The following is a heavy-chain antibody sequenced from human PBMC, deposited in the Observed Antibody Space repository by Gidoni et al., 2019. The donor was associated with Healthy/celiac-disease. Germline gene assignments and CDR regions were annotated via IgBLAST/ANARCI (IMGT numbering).Heavy chain of an antibody. CDR2: ISGSGGST. CDR1: GCTFSSYA. J-gene: IGHJ3*02. V-gene: IGHV3-23*01. Sequence: EVQLLESGGGLVQPGGSLRLSCAASGCTFSSYAMSWVRQAPGKGLEWVSAISGSGGSTYYADSVKGRFTISRDNSKNTLYLQMNSLRAEDTAVYYCAKDQSSSGWYYDAFDIWGQGTMVTVSS. D-gene: IGHD6-19*01. CDR3: AKDQSSSGWYYDAFDI.